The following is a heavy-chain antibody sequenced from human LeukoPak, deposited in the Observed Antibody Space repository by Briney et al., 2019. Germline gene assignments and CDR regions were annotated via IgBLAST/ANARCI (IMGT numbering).Heavy chain of an antibody. D-gene: IGHD3-3*01. Sequence: GGSLRLSCAASGFTFSDHYMSWIRQAPGKGLEWLSYISSGGVTIYYADSVKGRFTISRDNAKNSVYPQMNSLRAEDTAVYYCARRLYDSVDYWGQGTLVTVSS. V-gene: IGHV3-11*01. CDR3: ARRLYDSVDY. CDR2: ISSGGVTI. CDR1: GFTFSDHY. J-gene: IGHJ4*02.